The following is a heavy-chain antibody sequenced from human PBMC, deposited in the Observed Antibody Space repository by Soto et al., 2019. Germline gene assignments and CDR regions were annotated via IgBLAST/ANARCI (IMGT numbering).Heavy chain of an antibody. CDR3: ARIAAADEYYYYGMDV. Sequence: EVQLVESGGGLVQPGGSLRLSCAASGFTFSSYWMHWVRQAPGKGLVWVSRINSDGSSTSYADSVKGRFTISRDTAKNTLYLQMNSLRAEDTAVYYCARIAAADEYYYYGMDVWGQGTTVTVSS. J-gene: IGHJ6*02. V-gene: IGHV3-74*01. CDR1: GFTFSSYW. D-gene: IGHD6-13*01. CDR2: INSDGSST.